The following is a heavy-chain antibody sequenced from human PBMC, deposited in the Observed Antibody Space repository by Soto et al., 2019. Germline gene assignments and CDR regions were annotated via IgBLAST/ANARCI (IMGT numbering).Heavy chain of an antibody. CDR2: INHSGST. V-gene: IGHV4-34*01. CDR3: ARGPYCSGGSCYRNFDY. Sequence: SETLSLTCAVHGGSFSGYYWSWIRQPQGKGLEWIGEINHSGSTNYNPSLKSRVTISVDTSKNQFSLKLSSVTAADTAVYYCARGPYCSGGSCYRNFDYWGQGTLVTVSS. D-gene: IGHD2-15*01. J-gene: IGHJ4*02. CDR1: GGSFSGYY.